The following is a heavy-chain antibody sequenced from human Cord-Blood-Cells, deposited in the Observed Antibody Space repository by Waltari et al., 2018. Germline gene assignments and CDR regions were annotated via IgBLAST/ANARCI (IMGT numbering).Heavy chain of an antibody. J-gene: IGHJ2*01. Sequence: QVQLVQSGAEVKKPGASVKVSCKASGYTFTGYYMPWVRQAPGQGLEWMGWINPNSGGTNYAQKFQGWVTMTRDTSISTAYMELSRLRSDDTAVYYCARNRPNSDWYFDLWGRGTLVTVSS. CDR1: GYTFTGYY. CDR2: INPNSGGT. D-gene: IGHD7-27*01. V-gene: IGHV1-2*04. CDR3: ARNRPNSDWYFDL.